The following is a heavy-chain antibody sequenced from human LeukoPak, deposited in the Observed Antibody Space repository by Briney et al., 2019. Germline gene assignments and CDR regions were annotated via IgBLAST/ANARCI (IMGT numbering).Heavy chain of an antibody. CDR2: IKQDGSVK. CDR1: GFTFSSYW. J-gene: IGHJ4*02. V-gene: IGHV3-7*01. CDR3: ARDRGYSGYDYGY. D-gene: IGHD5-12*01. Sequence: GGSLRLSCAASGFTFSSYWMSWVRQAPGKGLEWVANIKQDGSVKYYVDSVKGRFTISRDNAKNSLYLQMNSLRAEDTAVYYCARDRGYSGYDYGYWGQGTLVTVSS.